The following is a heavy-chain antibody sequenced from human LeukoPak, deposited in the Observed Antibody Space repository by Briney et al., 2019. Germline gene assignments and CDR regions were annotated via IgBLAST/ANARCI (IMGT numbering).Heavy chain of an antibody. Sequence: PSETLSLTCTVSGGSITSNSYSWGWIRQPPGKGLQWIVTLSHAGTNYYNPSLQSRVTMPVDRSKNQFSLKLTSVTATDTAVYYCARLRGGVQLWGDWGQGTLVTVSS. CDR3: ARLRGGVQLWGD. J-gene: IGHJ4*02. V-gene: IGHV4-39*01. D-gene: IGHD5-18*01. CDR2: LSHAGTN. CDR1: GGSITSNSYS.